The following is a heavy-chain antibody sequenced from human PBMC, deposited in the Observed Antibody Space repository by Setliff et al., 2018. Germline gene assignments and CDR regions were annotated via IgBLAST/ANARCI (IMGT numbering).Heavy chain of an antibody. V-gene: IGHV4-34*01. CDR2: INHSGSF. CDR3: ARKGKSYYGSGPLYSWFDP. D-gene: IGHD3-10*01. Sequence: SETLSLTCNVSGGSFSGYYWSWIRQSPGKGLEWIGEINHSGSFIYNPSLKGRVTISIDTSRNHFSLKLTSLTAADTAVYYCARKGKSYYGSGPLYSWFDPWGQGTLVTVSS. J-gene: IGHJ5*02. CDR1: GGSFSGYY.